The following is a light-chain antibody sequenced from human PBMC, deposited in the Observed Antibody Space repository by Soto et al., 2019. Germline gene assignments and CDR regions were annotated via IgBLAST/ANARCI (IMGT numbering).Light chain of an antibody. V-gene: IGKV3-20*01. J-gene: IGKJ1*01. CDR3: QQYSSSPRT. CDR2: GAA. CDR1: QSVSSSY. Sequence: EIVLTQSPGTLSLSPGERATLSCRARQSVSSSYLAWYQHNPGQAPTLLIYGAASRATGIPDRFSGSGSGTDFTLTISRLEPEDLAVYYCQQYSSSPRTFGQGTKVEIK.